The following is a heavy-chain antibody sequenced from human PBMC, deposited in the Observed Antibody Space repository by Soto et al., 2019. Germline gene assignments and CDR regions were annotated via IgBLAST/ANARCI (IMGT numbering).Heavy chain of an antibody. CDR1: GGTFSRYA. CDR2: VIPIFGTA. V-gene: IGHV1-69*01. Sequence: QVQLVQSGAEVKKPGCSVKVSCKASGGTFSRYAIPWVRQAPGQGLEWMGGVIPIFGTANYAQKFQVRVTITADESLTTAYMERSSLRSEDTAVYYCAREFPSSSSDPWGQGTLVTVSS. CDR3: AREFPSSSSDP. J-gene: IGHJ5*02.